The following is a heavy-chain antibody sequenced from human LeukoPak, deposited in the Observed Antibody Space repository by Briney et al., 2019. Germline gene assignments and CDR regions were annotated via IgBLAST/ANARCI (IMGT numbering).Heavy chain of an antibody. Sequence: SETLSLTCTVSGGSISSSSYYWGWIRQPPGKGLEWIGSICYSGSTNYNPSLKSRVTISVDTSKNQFSLKLSSVTAADTAVYYCARAIWVAARQLNYYYYMDVWGKGTTVTVSS. V-gene: IGHV4-39*07. D-gene: IGHD6-6*01. J-gene: IGHJ6*03. CDR2: ICYSGST. CDR1: GGSISSSSYY. CDR3: ARAIWVAARQLNYYYYMDV.